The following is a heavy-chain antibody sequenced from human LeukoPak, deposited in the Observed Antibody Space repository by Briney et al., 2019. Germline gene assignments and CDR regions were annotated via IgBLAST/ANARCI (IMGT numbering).Heavy chain of an antibody. CDR2: IRSKAYGGTT. CDR3: TRAAYYDFCSGFYF. CDR1: GFTFGDYA. Sequence: GGTLRLSCTASGFTFGDYAMSWVRQAPGKGLEWVGFIRSKAYGGTTEHAASVKGRFTISRDDSKSIAYLQMDSLKTEDTAVYYCTRAAYYDFCSGFYFWGQGTLVTVSS. V-gene: IGHV3-49*04. J-gene: IGHJ4*02. D-gene: IGHD3-3*01.